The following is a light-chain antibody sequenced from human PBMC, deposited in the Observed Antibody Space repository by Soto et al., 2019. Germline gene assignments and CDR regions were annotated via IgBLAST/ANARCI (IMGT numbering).Light chain of an antibody. V-gene: IGLV1-44*01. CDR3: AAWDDSLNGTVV. J-gene: IGLJ2*01. CDR2: TNT. Sequence: QSVLTQPPSASGTPGQRVTISCSGSSSNVGGNPVNWYQHVPTTAPKLLIYTNTQRPSGVPDRFSGSKSGTSASLAISGLQSADEADYYCAAWDDSLNGTVVFGGGTKVTVL. CDR1: SSNVGGNP.